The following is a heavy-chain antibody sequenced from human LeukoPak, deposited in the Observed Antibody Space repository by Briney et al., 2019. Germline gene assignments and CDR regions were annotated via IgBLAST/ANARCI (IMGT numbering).Heavy chain of an antibody. CDR2: INPSGGST. V-gene: IGHV1-46*01. CDR3: ARDQTYYYDSSGFGFDY. CDR1: GYTFTSYY. J-gene: IGHJ4*02. Sequence: ASVKVSCTASGYTFTSYYMHWVRQAPGQGLEWMGIINPSGGSTSYAQKFQGRVTMTRDTSTSTVYMELSSLRSEDTAVYYCARDQTYYYDSSGFGFDYWGQGTLVTVSS. D-gene: IGHD3-22*01.